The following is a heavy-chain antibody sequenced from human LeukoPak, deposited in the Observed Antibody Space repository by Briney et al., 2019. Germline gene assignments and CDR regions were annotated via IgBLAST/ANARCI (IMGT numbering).Heavy chain of an antibody. Sequence: PGASVKVSCTASGYTFTGCYMHWVRQAPGQGLEWMGWINPNSGGTNYAQKFQGWVTMTRDTSISTAYMELSRLRSDDTAVYYCARENIIAVAGTMGYYFDYWGQGTLVTVSS. J-gene: IGHJ4*02. CDR2: INPNSGGT. CDR3: ARENIIAVAGTMGYYFDY. V-gene: IGHV1-2*04. D-gene: IGHD6-19*01. CDR1: GYTFTGCY.